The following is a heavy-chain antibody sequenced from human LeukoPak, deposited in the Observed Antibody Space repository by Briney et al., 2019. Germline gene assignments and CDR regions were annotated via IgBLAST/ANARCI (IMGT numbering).Heavy chain of an antibody. D-gene: IGHD2-2*01. V-gene: IGHV3-30*02. Sequence: GGSLRLSCATSGFTFSSYGMHWVRQAPGKGLEWVEFIRYDGSNKYYADSVKGRFTISRDNSKNTLYLQMNSLRAEDTAVYYCARDGIVVVPAAMGGVYYYYYMDVWGKGTTVTISS. J-gene: IGHJ6*03. CDR1: GFTFSSYG. CDR2: IRYDGSNK. CDR3: ARDGIVVVPAAMGGVYYYYYMDV.